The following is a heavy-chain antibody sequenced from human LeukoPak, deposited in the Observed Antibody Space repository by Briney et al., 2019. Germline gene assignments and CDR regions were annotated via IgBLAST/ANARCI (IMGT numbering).Heavy chain of an antibody. D-gene: IGHD5-12*01. V-gene: IGHV3-23*01. Sequence: GGSLRLSCAASGFTFSSYAMSWVRQAPGKGLEWVSTISGSGDSTYYADSVKGRFTISRDNSKNTLYLQMNSLRAEDTAVYHCAKTTTGSGYIFDYWGQGTLVTVSS. CDR2: ISGSGDST. CDR1: GFTFSSYA. J-gene: IGHJ4*02. CDR3: AKTTTGSGYIFDY.